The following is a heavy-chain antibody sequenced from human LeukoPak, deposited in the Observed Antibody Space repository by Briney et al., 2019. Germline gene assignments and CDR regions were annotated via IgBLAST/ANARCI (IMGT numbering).Heavy chain of an antibody. D-gene: IGHD4-17*01. CDR1: GGSINSY. V-gene: IGHV4-4*07. J-gene: IGHJ4*02. CDR3: ARLSTVTTSFDY. CDR2: ISGSGTI. Sequence: SETLSLTCTVSGGSINSYWSWIRQPAGKGLEWIGRISGSGTITYNPALQSRLSISVDTSKNQFSLKLMSVTAADTAVYYCARLSTVTTSFDYWGQGTLVTVSS.